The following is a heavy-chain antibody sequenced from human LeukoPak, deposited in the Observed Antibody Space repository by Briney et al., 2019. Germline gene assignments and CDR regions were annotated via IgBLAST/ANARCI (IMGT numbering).Heavy chain of an antibody. CDR2: INPDSGDT. J-gene: IGHJ4*02. V-gene: IGHV1-2*02. CDR1: GYSFIAYY. D-gene: IGHD6-19*01. CDR3: ARVKELAVAALAV. Sequence: ASVTVSCKASGYSFIAYYLYWVRQAPGQGLEWMGWINPDSGDTKYARKFQGRVTMTRDTSVRTIYMELSRLTSDDTAMYYCARVKELAVAALAVWGQGTLVTVSS.